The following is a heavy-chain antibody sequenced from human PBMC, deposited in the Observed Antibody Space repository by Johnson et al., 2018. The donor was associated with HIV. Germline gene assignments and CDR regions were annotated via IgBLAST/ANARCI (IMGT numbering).Heavy chain of an antibody. CDR1: ITVGSNY. CDR3: AKGHTSSSIAPLGI. V-gene: IGHV3-11*01. J-gene: IGHJ3*02. Sequence: ITVGSNYMSWVRRAPGKGLEWVSYISSSCSTIYYADSVKGRFTISRDNAKNSLYLQMNSLRAEDTALYYCAKGHTSSSIAPLGIWGQGTMVTVSP. D-gene: IGHD6-6*01. CDR2: ISSSCSTI.